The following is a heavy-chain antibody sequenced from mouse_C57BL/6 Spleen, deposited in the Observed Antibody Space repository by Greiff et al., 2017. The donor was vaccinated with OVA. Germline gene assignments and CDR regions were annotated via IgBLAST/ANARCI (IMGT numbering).Heavy chain of an antibody. Sequence: EVQLQQSGPELVKPGASVKISCKASGYTFTDYYMNWVKQSHGKSLEWIGDINHNNGGTSYNQKFKGKATVTVDKTSSTAYMGLLSLTSEDSAVYYSARRGLAMDYWGQGTPVTVSA. J-gene: IGHJ4*01. V-gene: IGHV1-26*01. CDR1: GYTFTDYY. CDR2: INHNNGGT. CDR3: ARRGLAMDY. D-gene: IGHD3-3*01.